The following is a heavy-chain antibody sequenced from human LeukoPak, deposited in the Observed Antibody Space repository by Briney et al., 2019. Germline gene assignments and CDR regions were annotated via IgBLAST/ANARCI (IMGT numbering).Heavy chain of an antibody. CDR1: GGSLSSGCDY. D-gene: IGHD3-22*01. Sequence: SETLSLTCTVSGGSLSSGCDYWRWIWQPVGGGLGRIVRIFTIWSTNYTPSLKSRVTISVDTSKNQFSLKLSSVTAADTAVYYCAREPYYDSSGYQDYWGQGTLVTVSS. CDR3: AREPYYDSSGYQDY. V-gene: IGHV4-61*02. J-gene: IGHJ4*02. CDR2: IFTIWST.